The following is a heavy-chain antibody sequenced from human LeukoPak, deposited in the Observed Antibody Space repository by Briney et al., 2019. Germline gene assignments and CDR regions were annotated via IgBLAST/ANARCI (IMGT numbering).Heavy chain of an antibody. CDR3: AKGASGSHYYSFDY. D-gene: IGHD1-26*01. J-gene: IGHJ4*02. CDR1: GFTFGSYG. Sequence: PGGSLRLSCAASGFTFGSYGMSWVRQAPGEGLKWVSIISASGSNTIYADSMKGRFTISRDNSKNTLYLQMNSLRAEDTAVYYCAKGASGSHYYSFDYWGQGTLVTVSS. CDR2: ISASGSNT. V-gene: IGHV3-23*01.